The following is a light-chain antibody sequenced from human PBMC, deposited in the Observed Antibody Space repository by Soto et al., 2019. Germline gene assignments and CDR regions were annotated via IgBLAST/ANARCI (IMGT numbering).Light chain of an antibody. CDR2: GNS. V-gene: IGLV1-40*01. Sequence: QSVLTQPPSVSGAPGQRVTISFTGSSSNIGAGYDVHWYQQLPGTAPKLLIYGNSNRPSGVPDRFSGSKSGTSASLAITGLQAEDDADYYCQSYDSSLSGYVVFGGGTKLTVL. CDR1: SSNIGAGYD. J-gene: IGLJ2*01. CDR3: QSYDSSLSGYVV.